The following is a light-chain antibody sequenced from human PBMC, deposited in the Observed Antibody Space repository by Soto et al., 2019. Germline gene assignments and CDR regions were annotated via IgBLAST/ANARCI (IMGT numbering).Light chain of an antibody. CDR2: DAY. CDR3: HQRFNWPRT. J-gene: IGKJ1*01. Sequence: EGVLTQSPATLLLSPGERATLSCRTSQSVNNFLAWYQLKPGQAPRLLIYDAYKRATGIAARFSASGSGTDFTLTISSLASEDFAIYYCHQRFNWPRTFGQGTKVEIK. V-gene: IGKV3-11*01. CDR1: QSVNNF.